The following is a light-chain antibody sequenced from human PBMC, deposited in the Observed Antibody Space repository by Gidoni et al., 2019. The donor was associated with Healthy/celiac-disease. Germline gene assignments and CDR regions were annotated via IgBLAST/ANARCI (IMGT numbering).Light chain of an antibody. Sequence: EIVLTHSPATLSLSPGERATLSCRASQSVSSYLAWYQQKPGQAPRLLIYDASNRATGIPARFSGSGSGTDFTLTISSLEPEDFAVYYCQQRSNWRWTFGQGTKVEIK. J-gene: IGKJ1*01. CDR3: QQRSNWRWT. V-gene: IGKV3-11*01. CDR1: QSVSSY. CDR2: DAS.